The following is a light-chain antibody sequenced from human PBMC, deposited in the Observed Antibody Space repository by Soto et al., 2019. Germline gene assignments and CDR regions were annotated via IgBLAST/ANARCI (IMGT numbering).Light chain of an antibody. V-gene: IGKV1-5*03. CDR3: QQYISVSLLT. CDR1: QSISNW. Sequence: DIQMTQSPSTLSASVGDRVTITCRASQSISNWLAWYQQKPGKAPKLLIYRASTLESGVPSRFSGSGSGTEFTLTISSLPPDDFSTYYCQQYISVSLLTFGGGTKVEIK. J-gene: IGKJ4*01. CDR2: RAS.